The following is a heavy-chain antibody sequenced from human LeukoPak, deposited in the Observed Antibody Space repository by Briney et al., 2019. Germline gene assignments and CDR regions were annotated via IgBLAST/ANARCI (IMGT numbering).Heavy chain of an antibody. CDR2: ISSSSSTI. J-gene: IGHJ4*02. Sequence: GGSLRLSCAASGFTFSSYSMNWVRQAPGKGLEWVSYISSSSSTIYYADSVKGRFTISRDNAKNSLYLQMNSLRAEDTAVYYCARDQYDTWSRRGNFDSWGQGTLVIVSS. CDR3: ARDQYDTWSRRGNFDS. CDR1: GFTFSSYS. D-gene: IGHD3-3*01. V-gene: IGHV3-48*01.